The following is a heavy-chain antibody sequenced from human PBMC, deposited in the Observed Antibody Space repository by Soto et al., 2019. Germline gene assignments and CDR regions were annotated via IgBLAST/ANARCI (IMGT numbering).Heavy chain of an antibody. D-gene: IGHD5-12*01. CDR1: GYTFTRSG. J-gene: IGHJ6*02. V-gene: IGHV1-18*01. CDR3: ARGGVAPYYYYGMDV. CDR2: ISSYNGDT. Sequence: GPPVKVSCKASGYTFTRSGISWVRQAPGQGPEWMGWISSYNGDTNYAQTFQGRVTMTTDTSTSTAYMELRSLRSDDTAVYYCARGGVAPYYYYGMDVWGQGTPVTVSS.